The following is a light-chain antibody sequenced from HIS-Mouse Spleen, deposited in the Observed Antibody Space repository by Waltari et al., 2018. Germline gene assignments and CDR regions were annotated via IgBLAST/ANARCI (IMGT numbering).Light chain of an antibody. V-gene: IGLV2-23*01. CDR2: EGS. CDR1: SSDGGSYNL. Sequence: QSALTQPASVSGSPGQSITISCTGTSSDGGSYNLVSWYHKHPGKAPKLMIYEGSKRPSGVSKRFSVSKSGNTASLTISGLQAEDEADYYCCSYAGSSTWVFGGGTKLTVL. J-gene: IGLJ3*02. CDR3: CSYAGSSTWV.